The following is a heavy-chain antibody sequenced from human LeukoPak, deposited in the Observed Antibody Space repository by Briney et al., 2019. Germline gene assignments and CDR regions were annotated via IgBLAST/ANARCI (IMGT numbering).Heavy chain of an antibody. CDR1: GYTFTGYY. J-gene: IGHJ6*02. Sequence: ASVKVSCKASGYTFTGYYMHWVRQAPGQGLEWMGWINPNSGGTNYAQKFQGWVTMTRDTSISTAYMELSRLRSDDTAVYYCARGRIAAAGTGRYGMDVWGQGTTVTVSS. D-gene: IGHD6-13*01. V-gene: IGHV1-2*04. CDR3: ARGRIAAAGTGRYGMDV. CDR2: INPNSGGT.